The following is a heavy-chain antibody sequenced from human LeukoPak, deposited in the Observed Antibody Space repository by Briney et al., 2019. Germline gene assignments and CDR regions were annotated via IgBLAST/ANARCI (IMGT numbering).Heavy chain of an antibody. J-gene: IGHJ6*03. CDR1: GYTFTSYD. CDR2: MNPNSGNT. CDR3: ARGNAGAYYYYYYMDV. D-gene: IGHD7-27*01. V-gene: IGHV1-8*01. Sequence: ASVKVSCKASGYTFTSYDINWVRQATGQGLEWMGWMNPNSGNTGYAQKFQGRFTMTRNTSISPAYMELSSLRSEDTAVYYCARGNAGAYYYYYYMDVWGKGTTVTVSS.